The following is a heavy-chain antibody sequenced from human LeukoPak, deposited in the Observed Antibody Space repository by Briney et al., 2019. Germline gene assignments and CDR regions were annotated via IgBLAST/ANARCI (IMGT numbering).Heavy chain of an antibody. CDR3: ARGGTLVQGVTILPGMDI. D-gene: IGHD3-10*01. CDR1: GFTFTSYD. CDR2: MNPNSGNT. V-gene: IGHV1-8*01. J-gene: IGHJ6*02. Sequence: ASVKVSCKTSGFTFTSYDINWVRQAPGQGLEWMGWMNPNSGNTIYARRFQGRVTMTRDTSITTAYLEVSSLTSDDTAVYYCARGGTLVQGVTILPGMDIWGQGSTVTVSS.